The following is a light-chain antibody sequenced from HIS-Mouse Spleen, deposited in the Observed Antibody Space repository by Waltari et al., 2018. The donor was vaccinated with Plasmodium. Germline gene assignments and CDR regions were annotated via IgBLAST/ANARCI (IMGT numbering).Light chain of an antibody. CDR2: AAS. V-gene: IGKV1-39*01. CDR1: QSISNY. CDR3: QQSYSTWT. J-gene: IGKJ1*01. Sequence: DIQMTQSPSSLSASVGDRVTITRRASQSISNYLNWYQQKPGKAPKFLIYAASTLQSGVPARFSCSGSGTDFTLTISSLQPEDFATYYCQQSYSTWTFGQGTKVEIK.